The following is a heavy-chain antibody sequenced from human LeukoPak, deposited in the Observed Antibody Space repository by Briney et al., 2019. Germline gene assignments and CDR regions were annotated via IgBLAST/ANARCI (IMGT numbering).Heavy chain of an antibody. V-gene: IGHV4-38-2*01. CDR1: GGSFSGYY. J-gene: IGHJ3*02. Sequence: SETLSLTCAVYGGSFSGYYWGWIRQPPGKGLEWIGSIYHSGSTYYNPSLKSRVTISVDTSKNQFSLKLSSVTAADTAVYYCARVRGYSGYDLGNLDAFDIWGQGTMVTVSS. D-gene: IGHD5-12*01. CDR3: ARVRGYSGYDLGNLDAFDI. CDR2: IYHSGST.